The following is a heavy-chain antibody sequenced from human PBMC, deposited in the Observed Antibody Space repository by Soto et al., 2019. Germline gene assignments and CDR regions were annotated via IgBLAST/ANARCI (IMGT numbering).Heavy chain of an antibody. CDR2: IYYSGST. V-gene: IGHV4-39*01. CDR1: GGSISSSSYY. Sequence: QLQLQESGPGLVKPSETLSLTCTVSGGSISSSSYYWGWIRQPPGKGLEWIGSIYYSGSTYYNPSLKSRVTISVDTSKSQFSLKLGSVTAADTAVYYCERHAVHSSGFTGYWGQGTLVTVSS. CDR3: ERHAVHSSGFTGY. J-gene: IGHJ4*02. D-gene: IGHD6-19*01.